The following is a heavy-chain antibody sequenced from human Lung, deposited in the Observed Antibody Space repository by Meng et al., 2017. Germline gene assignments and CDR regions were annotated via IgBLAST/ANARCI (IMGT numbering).Heavy chain of an antibody. V-gene: IGHV1-18*01. CDR1: GYPFTSYG. CDR3: ARLRANENDY. CDR2: ISAYNGNT. J-gene: IGHJ4*02. Sequence: QVQLVQSGGEVKKPGSSVQGSCQATGYPFTSYGISWVRQAPGQGLEWMGWISAYNGNTNYAQKLQGRVTMTTDTSTSTAYMELRSLRSDDTAVYYCARLRANENDYWGQGTLVTVSS. D-gene: IGHD1-1*01.